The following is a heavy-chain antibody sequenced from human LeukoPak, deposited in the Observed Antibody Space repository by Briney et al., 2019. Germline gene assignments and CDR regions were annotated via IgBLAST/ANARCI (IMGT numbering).Heavy chain of an antibody. CDR2: ISGSGGGT. CDR3: AKDKLGAGGQSDY. J-gene: IGHJ4*02. Sequence: GGSLRLSCAASGFTFSSYAMSWVRQAPGKGLEWVSSISGSGGGTYYTDSVQGRFTMSRDNSKNTLSLQMNSLRAEDTALYYCAKDKLGAGGQSDYWGQGTLVTVSS. CDR1: GFTFSSYA. V-gene: IGHV3-23*01. D-gene: IGHD6-13*01.